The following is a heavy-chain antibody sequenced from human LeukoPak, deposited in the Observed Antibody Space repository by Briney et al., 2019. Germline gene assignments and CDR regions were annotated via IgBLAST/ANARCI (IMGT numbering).Heavy chain of an antibody. D-gene: IGHD3-22*01. CDR1: GLTFDDYA. J-gene: IGHJ4*02. Sequence: PGRSLRLSCAASGLTFDDYAMHWVRQAPGKGLEWVSGISWNSGSIGYADSVKGRFTISRDNAKNSLYLQMNSLRAEDMALYYCAKDMSYDSSGPSFDYWGQGTLVTVSS. V-gene: IGHV3-9*03. CDR2: ISWNSGSI. CDR3: AKDMSYDSSGPSFDY.